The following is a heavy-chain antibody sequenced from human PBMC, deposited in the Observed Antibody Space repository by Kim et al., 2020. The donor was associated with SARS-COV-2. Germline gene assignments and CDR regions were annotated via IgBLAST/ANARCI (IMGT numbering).Heavy chain of an antibody. Sequence: SETLSLTCTVSGGSISSSSYYWGWIRQPPGKGLEWIGSIYYSGSTYYNPSLKSRVTISVDTSKNQFSLKLSSVTAADTAVYYCARQRPPFYDYVWGSYRYPFDYWGQETLVTVSS. CDR3: ARQRPPFYDYVWGSYRYPFDY. CDR2: IYYSGST. CDR1: GGSISSSSYY. D-gene: IGHD3-16*02. J-gene: IGHJ4*02. V-gene: IGHV4-39*01.